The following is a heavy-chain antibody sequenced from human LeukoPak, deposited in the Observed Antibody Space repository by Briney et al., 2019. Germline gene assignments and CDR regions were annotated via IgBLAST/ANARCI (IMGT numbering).Heavy chain of an antibody. J-gene: IGHJ4*02. CDR2: IYYRGST. CDR3: ARGLVVTALDY. CDR1: GGSISSGGYY. D-gene: IGHD2-21*02. V-gene: IGHV4-31*03. Sequence: SQTLSLTCTVSGGSISSGGYYWNWIRQHPGKGLEWIGSIYYRGSTYYNPSLKSRVSTSVDTSKNQFSLKLTSMTAADTAVYFCARGLVVTALDYWGQGTLVTVSS.